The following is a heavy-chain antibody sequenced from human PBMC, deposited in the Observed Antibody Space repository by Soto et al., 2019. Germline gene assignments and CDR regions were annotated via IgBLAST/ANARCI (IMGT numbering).Heavy chain of an antibody. D-gene: IGHD3-16*02. CDR2: IYYSGST. V-gene: IGHV4-31*03. J-gene: IGHJ3*02. CDR3: ARDSSYDYIWGSYRSPGCAFDI. CDR1: GGSISSGGYY. Sequence: QVQLQESGPGLVKPSQTLSLTCTVSGGSISSGGYYWSWIRQHPGKGLEWIGYIYYSGSTYYNPSLKSRLTISVDTSKNQCSLKLSSVTAADTAVYYCARDSSYDYIWGSYRSPGCAFDIWGQGTMVTVSS.